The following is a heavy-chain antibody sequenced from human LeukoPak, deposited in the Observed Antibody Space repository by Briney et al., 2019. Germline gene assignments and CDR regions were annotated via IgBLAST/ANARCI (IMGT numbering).Heavy chain of an antibody. CDR2: INKDGSEI. V-gene: IGHV3-7*01. CDR3: ARESKGRSKIDY. J-gene: IGHJ4*02. Sequence: GGSLRLFCAVSGFTFSRYWMSWVRQAPGKGLEWVGNINKDGSEIYNVDSVKGRFTISRDNANKSLYLQMNRRRAEDTSVYYCARESKGRSKIDYWGQGTLVTVSS. D-gene: IGHD4-17*01. CDR1: GFTFSRYW.